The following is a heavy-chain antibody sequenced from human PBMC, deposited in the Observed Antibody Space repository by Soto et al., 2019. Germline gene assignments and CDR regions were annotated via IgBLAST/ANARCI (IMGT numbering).Heavy chain of an antibody. CDR2: ISNSGTT. J-gene: IGHJ3*02. CDR1: GGSINGYY. Sequence: PSETLSLTCSVSGGSINGYYWSWIRKTPGKGLDWIGYISNSGTTRYNPSLKGRVTMSLDTSETQFSLRVTSVTAADTAVYYCARLTGNSVLDGFDIWGQGTMVT. V-gene: IGHV4-59*01. D-gene: IGHD1-1*01. CDR3: ARLTGNSVLDGFDI.